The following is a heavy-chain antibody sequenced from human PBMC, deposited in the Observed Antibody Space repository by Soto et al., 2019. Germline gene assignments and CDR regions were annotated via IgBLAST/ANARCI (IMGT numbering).Heavy chain of an antibody. D-gene: IGHD3-3*01. Sequence: GGSLRLSCAASGFTFSSYAMSWVRQAPGKGLEWVSAISGSGGSTYYADSVKGRFTISRDNSKNTLYLQMNSLRAEDTAVYYCAKDDNTIFRVVMIPFLDYWGQGTLVTVSS. J-gene: IGHJ4*02. CDR3: AKDDNTIFRVVMIPFLDY. V-gene: IGHV3-23*01. CDR1: GFTFSSYA. CDR2: ISGSGGST.